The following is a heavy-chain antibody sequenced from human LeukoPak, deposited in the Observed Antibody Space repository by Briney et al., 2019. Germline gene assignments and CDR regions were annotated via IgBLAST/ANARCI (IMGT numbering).Heavy chain of an antibody. CDR1: GFTFSSYW. CDR3: ARGYYDSSGYQAFDY. CDR2: IKQDGSEK. D-gene: IGHD3-22*01. J-gene: IGHJ4*02. Sequence: GGSLRLSCAASGFTFSSYWMSWVRQAPGEGLEWVANIKQDGSEKYYVDSVKGRFTISRDNAKNSLYLQMNSLRAEDTAVYYCARGYYDSSGYQAFDYWGQGTLVTVSS. V-gene: IGHV3-7*01.